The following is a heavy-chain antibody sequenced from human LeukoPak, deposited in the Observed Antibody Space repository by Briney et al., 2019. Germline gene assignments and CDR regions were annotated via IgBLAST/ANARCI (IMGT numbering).Heavy chain of an antibody. CDR3: ASQPAVIDLDY. CDR1: GFTFSSYW. V-gene: IGHV3-7*01. D-gene: IGHD2-21*01. Sequence: GGSLRLSCAASGFTFSSYWMTWVRQAPGKGLEWVANIKPDGREKSYVDSVRGRFTISRDNAKNSLYLQMNSLRVEDTAVYYCASQPAVIDLDYWGQGTLVTVSS. CDR2: IKPDGREK. J-gene: IGHJ4*02.